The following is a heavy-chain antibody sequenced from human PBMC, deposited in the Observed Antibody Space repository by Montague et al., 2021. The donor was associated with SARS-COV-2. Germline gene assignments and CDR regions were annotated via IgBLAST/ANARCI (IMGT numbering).Heavy chain of an antibody. Sequence: FRILSCASSGFTFSSYGIHCVRQAPGQVLECVAVISYDGSNKHYSDSLQGLFTLSRYNSHNTLYLQMNSLRAEDTAVYYCAKDQGDCSSSRCFRGWTYYYYGMDVWDQGTTVTVSS. J-gene: IGHJ6*02. CDR1: GFTFSSYG. D-gene: IGHD2-2*01. CDR3: AKDQGDCSSSRCFRGWTYYYYGMDV. V-gene: IGHV3-30*18. CDR2: ISYDGSNK.